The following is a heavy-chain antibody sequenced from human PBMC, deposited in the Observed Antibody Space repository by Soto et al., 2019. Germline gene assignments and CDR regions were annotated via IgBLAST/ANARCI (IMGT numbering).Heavy chain of an antibody. CDR1: GFTFSSYG. D-gene: IGHD5-12*01. V-gene: IGHV3-30*18. CDR2: ISYDGSNK. Sequence: QVQLVESGGGVVQPGRSLRLSCAASGFTFSSYGMHWVRQAPAKGLEWVAVISYDGSNKYYADSVKGRFTNSRDNSKNTLYLQMNSLRAEDAAVYYCAKDVGGYGDYFYYYVWTSGAKGPRSPSP. J-gene: IGHJ6*02. CDR3: AKDVGGYGDYFYYYVWTS.